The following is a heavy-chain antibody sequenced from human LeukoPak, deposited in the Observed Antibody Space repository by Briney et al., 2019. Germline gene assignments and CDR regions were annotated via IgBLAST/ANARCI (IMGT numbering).Heavy chain of an antibody. J-gene: IGHJ6*02. CDR2: ISGSGGTT. CDR1: GFTFNTYV. V-gene: IGHV3-23*01. CDR3: AKYSIRYCSGGSCYWGYYYYGMDV. D-gene: IGHD2-15*01. Sequence: GGSLRLSCAASGFTFNTYVMSWVRQAPGKGLEWVSGISGSGGTTYYADSVKGRFTISRDNSKNTLYLQMNSLRAEDTAVYYCAKYSIRYCSGGSCYWGYYYYGMDVWGQGTTVTVSS.